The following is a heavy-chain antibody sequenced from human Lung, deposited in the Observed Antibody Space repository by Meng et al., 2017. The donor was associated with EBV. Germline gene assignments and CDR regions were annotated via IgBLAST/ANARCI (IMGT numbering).Heavy chain of an antibody. V-gene: IGHV4-4*02. D-gene: IGHD2-21*01. CDR2: IHHSGRT. CDR3: ARDSDSAYSLGY. J-gene: IGHJ4*02. Sequence: QLSPQEAGPGLVNPSGTLSLTCAVSGGSIIIGNWWSWVRQSPGKGLEWIGEIHHSGRTNYNPSLKSRITMSLDKPKNQFSLKLSSVTAADTAVYYCARDSDSAYSLGYWGQGTLVTVSS. CDR1: GGSIIIGNW.